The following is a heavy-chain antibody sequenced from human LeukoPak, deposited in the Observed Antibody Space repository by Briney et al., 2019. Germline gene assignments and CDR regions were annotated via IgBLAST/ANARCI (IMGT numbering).Heavy chain of an antibody. D-gene: IGHD2-15*01. J-gene: IGHJ4*02. V-gene: IGHV4-34*01. Sequence: SETLSLTCAVYGGSFSGYYWSWIRQPPGKGLEWIGEINHSGSTNYNPSLKSRVTISVDTSKNQFSLKLSSVTAADTAVYYCARTSGIVVVVAAKRGAFDYWGQGTLVTVSS. CDR1: GGSFSGYY. CDR3: ARTSGIVVVVAAKRGAFDY. CDR2: INHSGST.